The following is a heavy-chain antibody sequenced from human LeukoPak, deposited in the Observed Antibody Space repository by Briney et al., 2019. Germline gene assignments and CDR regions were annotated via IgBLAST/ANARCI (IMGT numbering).Heavy chain of an antibody. CDR2: ISGSGGST. CDR3: ARDLRGSSSYHYYYYMDV. V-gene: IGHV3-23*01. CDR1: GFTFSSYA. D-gene: IGHD6-6*01. J-gene: IGHJ6*03. Sequence: PGGSLRLSCGASGFTFSSYAMSWVRQAPGKGLEWVSAISGSGGSTYYADSVKGRFTISRDNSKNTLYLQMNSLRAEDTAVYYCARDLRGSSSYHYYYYMDVWGKGTTVTVSS.